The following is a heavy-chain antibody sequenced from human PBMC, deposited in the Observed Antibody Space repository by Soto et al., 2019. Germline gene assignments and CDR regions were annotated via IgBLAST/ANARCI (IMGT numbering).Heavy chain of an antibody. V-gene: IGHV3-30*18. J-gene: IGHJ3*02. D-gene: IGHD3-10*01. Sequence: QVQLVESGGGVVQPGRSLRLSCAASGFTFSTYGMHWVRQAPGKGLEWVGVITYDGSNKFYADSVKGRFSISRENSKNTLYLQMNSLRVEDAAVYYCAKDWRESLPGDAFDIWGQGTMVTVSS. CDR3: AKDWRESLPGDAFDI. CDR1: GFTFSTYG. CDR2: ITYDGSNK.